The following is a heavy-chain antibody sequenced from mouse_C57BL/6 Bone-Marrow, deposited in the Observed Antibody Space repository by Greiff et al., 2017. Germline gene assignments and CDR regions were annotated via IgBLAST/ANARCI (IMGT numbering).Heavy chain of an antibody. V-gene: IGHV5-17*01. Sequence: EVMLVESGGGLVKPGGSLKLSCAASGFTFSDYGMHWVRQAPEKGLEWVAYISSGSSTIYYADTVKGRFTISRDNAKNTLFLEMTSLRSEDTAMYYCARNYYGGGYVWWGQGTTLTVSS. CDR2: ISSGSSTI. CDR1: GFTFSDYG. D-gene: IGHD1-1*01. CDR3: ARNYYGGGYVW. J-gene: IGHJ2*01.